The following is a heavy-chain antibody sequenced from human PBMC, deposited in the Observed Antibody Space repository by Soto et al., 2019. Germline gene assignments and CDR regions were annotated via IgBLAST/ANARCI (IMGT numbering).Heavy chain of an antibody. D-gene: IGHD5-18*01. J-gene: IGHJ5*02. CDR1: GFTFYTYT. Sequence: GGSLRLSCSASGFTFYTYTIHWVRQVPGKGLEYVSAISSNGGSTYYADSVKGRFTISRDNSKNTLSLQMSSLRAEDTAVYYCVKDPMRYSYGTNWFDPWGQGTLVTVSS. CDR3: VKDPMRYSYGTNWFDP. V-gene: IGHV3-64D*08. CDR2: ISSNGGST.